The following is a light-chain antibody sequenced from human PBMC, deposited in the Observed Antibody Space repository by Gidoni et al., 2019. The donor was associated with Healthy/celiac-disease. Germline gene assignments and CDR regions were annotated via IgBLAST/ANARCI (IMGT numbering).Light chain of an antibody. Sequence: DIQMAPSPPSLSASVGDRVTITCRASQSISSYLNWYQQKPGKAPKLLIYAASSLQSGVPSRFSGSGSGTDFTLTISSLQPEDFATYYCQQSYSTPGFTFGPGTKVDIK. CDR2: AAS. J-gene: IGKJ3*01. V-gene: IGKV1-39*01. CDR1: QSISSY. CDR3: QQSYSTPGFT.